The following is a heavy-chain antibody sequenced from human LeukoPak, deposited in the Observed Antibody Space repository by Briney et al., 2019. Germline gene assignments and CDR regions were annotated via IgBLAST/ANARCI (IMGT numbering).Heavy chain of an antibody. Sequence: PSETLSLTCTVSGGSISSYYWSWIRQPPGKGLEWIGYIYYSGSTNYNPSLKSRVTITVDTSKNQFSLKLSSVTAADTAVYYCARAGVRGIQSFDYWGQGTLVTVSS. CDR2: IYYSGST. J-gene: IGHJ4*02. CDR3: ARAGVRGIQSFDY. D-gene: IGHD3-10*01. V-gene: IGHV4-59*01. CDR1: GGSISSYY.